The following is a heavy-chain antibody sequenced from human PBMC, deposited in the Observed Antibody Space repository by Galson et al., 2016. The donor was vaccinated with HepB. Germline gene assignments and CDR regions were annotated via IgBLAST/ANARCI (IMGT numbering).Heavy chain of an antibody. J-gene: IGHJ4*02. CDR3: AREPGYNYGFTWGY. D-gene: IGHD5-18*01. CDR1: GGSISAFW. Sequence: SETLSLTCTVSGGSISAFWWTWIRQPPGKGLEWIGHIYYNGNTNYNPSLKGRLSITVDTSKNVLSLKLSSVTAADTAVYYCAREPGYNYGFTWGYWGQGTLVTVSS. CDR2: IYYNGNT. V-gene: IGHV4-59*08.